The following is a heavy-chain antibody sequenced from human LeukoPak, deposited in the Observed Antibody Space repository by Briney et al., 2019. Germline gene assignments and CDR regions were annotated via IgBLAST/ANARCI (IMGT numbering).Heavy chain of an antibody. J-gene: IGHJ6*02. Sequence: PGGVLRPSLAAPGFTLSRYSIGLVRPAPREGVGLGSAIYGSGGITYYADSVKGRFTISRDNAKNSLYLQVNSLRAEDTAVYYCARVQARYCSGGRCYGHNYGMDVWGQGTTVTVSS. D-gene: IGHD2-15*01. CDR2: IYGSGGIT. V-gene: IGHV3-23*01. CDR1: GFTLSRYS. CDR3: ARVQARYCSGGRCYGHNYGMDV.